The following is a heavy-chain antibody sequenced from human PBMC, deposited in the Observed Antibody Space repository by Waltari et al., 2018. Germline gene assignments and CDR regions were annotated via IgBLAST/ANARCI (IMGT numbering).Heavy chain of an antibody. J-gene: IGHJ4*02. V-gene: IGHV3-53*01. Sequence: EVQLVESGGGLIQPGGSLRLSWAASGLTVSSNYMSWVRQAPGKGLEGVSVIYSGGSTYYAGSVKGRFTISRDNSKNTLYLQMNSLRAEDTAVYYCARESAGYYDSSGYYYVSYWGQGTLVTVSS. D-gene: IGHD3-22*01. CDR3: ARESAGYYDSSGYYYVSY. CDR2: IYSGGST. CDR1: GLTVSSNY.